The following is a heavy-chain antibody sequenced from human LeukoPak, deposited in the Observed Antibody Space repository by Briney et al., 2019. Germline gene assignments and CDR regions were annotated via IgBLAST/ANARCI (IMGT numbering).Heavy chain of an antibody. CDR1: GFTFSKYG. J-gene: IGHJ5*01. Sequence: GGSLRLSCAASGFTFSKYGMHWVRQAPGKGLEWVAVIWYDGNNKDYADSVKGRFSISRDNSKNTLSLQMNSLRVEDTAMYYCARVNCRSSSCYLGSYFFDSWGQGTLVTVSS. CDR2: IWYDGNNK. V-gene: IGHV3-33*01. D-gene: IGHD2-2*01. CDR3: ARVNCRSSSCYLGSYFFDS.